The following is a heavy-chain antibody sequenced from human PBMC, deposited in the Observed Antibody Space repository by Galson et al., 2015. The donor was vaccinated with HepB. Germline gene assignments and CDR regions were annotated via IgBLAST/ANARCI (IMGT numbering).Heavy chain of an antibody. V-gene: IGHV3-30-3*01. J-gene: IGHJ5*02. CDR1: GFDFNAPS. D-gene: IGHD4-17*01. CDR2: VSFDGRNT. CDR3: TGAAAGRTATTTLA. Sequence: PLRLSCAGFGFDFNAPSIHWVRQSPGKGLEWVEGVSFDGRNTYYADSVKGRFIISRDSSKKTVYLQMNSLRSKDTAVYYCTGAAAGRTATTTLAWGQGLLVTVSS.